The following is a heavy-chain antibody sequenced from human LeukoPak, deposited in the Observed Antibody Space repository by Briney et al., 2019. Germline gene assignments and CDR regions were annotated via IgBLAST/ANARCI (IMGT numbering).Heavy chain of an antibody. D-gene: IGHD3-16*01. CDR3: GRCGRGSNWFDP. CDR2: IKQDGSEK. V-gene: IGHV3-7*01. Sequence: PGGSLRLSCAASGFTFSYYGIHWVRQAPGRGLEWVANIKQDGSEKHYVDSVKGRFTISRDNAKNSLYLQMNSLRAEDTAVYYCGRCGRGSNWFDPWGQGTLVTVSS. CDR1: GFTFSYYG. J-gene: IGHJ5*02.